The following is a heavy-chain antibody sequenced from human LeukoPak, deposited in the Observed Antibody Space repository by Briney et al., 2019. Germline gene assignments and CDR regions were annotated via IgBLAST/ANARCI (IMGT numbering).Heavy chain of an antibody. CDR3: ARDKAAGFDY. J-gene: IGHJ4*02. CDR2: IGGSGGNT. CDR1: GVTFQNYA. D-gene: IGHD6-13*01. V-gene: IGHV3-21*01. Sequence: GGSLRLSCAASGVTFQNYAMSWVRQAPGKGLEWVSTIGGSGGNTYYADSVKGRFTISRDNAKNSLYLQMNSLRAEDTAVYYCARDKAAGFDYWGQGTLVTVSS.